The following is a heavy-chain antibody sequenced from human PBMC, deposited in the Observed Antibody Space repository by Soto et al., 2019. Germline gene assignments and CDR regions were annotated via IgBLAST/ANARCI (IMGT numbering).Heavy chain of an antibody. J-gene: IGHJ4*02. V-gene: IGHV1-69*04. D-gene: IGHD3-9*01. CDR3: ARAHSPYYDILTGYY. CDR2: IIPILGIA. CDR1: GGTFSSYA. Sequence: SVKVSCKASGGTFSSYAISWVRQAPGQGLEWMGRIIPILGIANYAQKFQGRVTITADKSTSTAYMELSSLRSEDTAVYYCARAHSPYYDILTGYYWGQG.